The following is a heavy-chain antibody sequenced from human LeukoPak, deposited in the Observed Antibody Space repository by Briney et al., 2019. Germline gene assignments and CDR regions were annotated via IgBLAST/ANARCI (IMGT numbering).Heavy chain of an antibody. CDR1: GYTFTSYG. D-gene: IGHD3-9*01. CDR2: ISAYNGNT. J-gene: IGHJ4*02. V-gene: IGHV1-18*01. Sequence: GASVKVSCKASGYTFTSYGISWVRQAPGQGLEWMGWISAYNGNTNYAQKLQGRVTMTTDTSTSTAYMELRSLRSDDTAVYYCARDYDILTGSPDPFDYWGQGTLVTVSS. CDR3: ARDYDILTGSPDPFDY.